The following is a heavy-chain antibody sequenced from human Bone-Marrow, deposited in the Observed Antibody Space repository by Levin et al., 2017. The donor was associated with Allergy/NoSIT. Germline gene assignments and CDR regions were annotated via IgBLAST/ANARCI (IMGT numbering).Heavy chain of an antibody. D-gene: IGHD6-13*01. CDR3: AKDISPPGSSWYGYAFDI. Sequence: TGGSLRLSCAGSGFTFDDCGMHWVRQAPGKGLEWVSGTNWNGGSIGYADSVKGRFTISRDNAKSSLYLQMNSLRAEDTALYYCAKDISPPGSSWYGYAFDIWGHGTMVTVSS. CDR2: TNWNGGSI. V-gene: IGHV3-9*01. CDR1: GFTFDDCG. J-gene: IGHJ3*02.